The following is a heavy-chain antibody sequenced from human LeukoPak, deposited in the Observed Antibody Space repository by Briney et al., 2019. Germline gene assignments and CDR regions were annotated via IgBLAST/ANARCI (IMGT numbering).Heavy chain of an antibody. CDR1: GFTFSTFW. J-gene: IGHJ4*02. V-gene: IGHV3-7*01. D-gene: IGHD6-13*01. CDR3: ARVIRAAPGKGYFDY. Sequence: GGSLRLSCAASGFTFSTFWMSWVRQAPGKGLEWVANIKSDGSEKYYVDSMKGRFTVSRDNAKNSLYLQMDSLRAEDTAVYYCARVIRAAPGKGYFDYWGQGTLVTVSS. CDR2: IKSDGSEK.